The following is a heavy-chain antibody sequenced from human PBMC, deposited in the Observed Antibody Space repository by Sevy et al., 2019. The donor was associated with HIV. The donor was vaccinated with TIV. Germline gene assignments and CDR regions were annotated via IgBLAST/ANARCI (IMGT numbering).Heavy chain of an antibody. CDR3: AKGYSSTLNYFDF. D-gene: IGHD6-13*01. CDR1: GFTFDDYA. V-gene: IGHV3-9*01. Sequence: GGSLRLSCAASGFTFDDYAMHWVRQVPGKGLEWVSSISWNSGSIGYADSVKGRFTISRVNAKNSLYLQMNSLRVEDTALYYCAKGYSSTLNYFDFWGQGTLVTVSS. CDR2: ISWNSGSI. J-gene: IGHJ4*02.